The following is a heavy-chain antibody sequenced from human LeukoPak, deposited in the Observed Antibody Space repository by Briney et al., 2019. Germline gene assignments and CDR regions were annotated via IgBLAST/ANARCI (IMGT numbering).Heavy chain of an antibody. CDR1: GFTFSSYA. J-gene: IGHJ6*03. CDR3: ARGVLTYYYYYYMDV. CDR2: IRYDGSNK. V-gene: IGHV3-30*04. Sequence: PGGSLRLSCAASGFTFSSYAMHWVRQAPGKGLEWVAVIRYDGSNKYYADSVKGRFTISRDNSKNTLYLQMNSLRAEDTAVYYCARGVLTYYYYYYMDVWGKGTTVTISS. D-gene: IGHD3-3*01.